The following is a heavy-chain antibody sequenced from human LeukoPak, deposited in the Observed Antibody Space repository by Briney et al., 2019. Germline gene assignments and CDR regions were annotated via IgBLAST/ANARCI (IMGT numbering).Heavy chain of an antibody. CDR1: GFTFRSFG. D-gene: IGHD5-12*01. CDR3: AKEFPGYSFDY. CDR2: FSGSGGST. Sequence: GGSLRLSCEASGFTFRSFGMSWVRQAPGKGLEWVPGFSGSGGSTSYADSVKGRFTISRDMSKNTLYLQMNTLRAEDTAIYYCAKEFPGYSFDYWGQGTLVTVSS. J-gene: IGHJ4*02. V-gene: IGHV3-23*01.